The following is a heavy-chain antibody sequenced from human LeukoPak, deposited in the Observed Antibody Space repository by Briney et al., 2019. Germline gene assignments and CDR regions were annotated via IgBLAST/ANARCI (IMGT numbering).Heavy chain of an antibody. J-gene: IGHJ4*02. CDR2: IYPGDSNT. Sequence: GESLKISCKGSGYSFISYWIGWVRQMPGKGLEWMGIIYPGDSNTRYSPSFQGQVTISADRSTSTAYLQWSSLKASDTAMYYCARSEQFGDFDYWGQRTLITVSS. V-gene: IGHV5-51*01. D-gene: IGHD3-10*01. CDR3: ARSEQFGDFDY. CDR1: GYSFISYW.